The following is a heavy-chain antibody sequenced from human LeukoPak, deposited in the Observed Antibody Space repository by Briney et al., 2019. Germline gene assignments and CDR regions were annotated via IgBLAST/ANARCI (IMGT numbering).Heavy chain of an antibody. CDR2: IRYDGSNK. J-gene: IGHJ4*02. CDR1: GFTFSSYG. Sequence: GGSLRLSCAASGFTFSSYGMHWVRQAPGKGLEWVAFIRYDGSNKYYADSVKGRFTISRDNSKNTLYLQMNSLRAEDTAVYYCAKDPLSGYYEPHSFDYWGQGTLVTVSS. CDR3: AKDPLSGYYEPHSFDY. D-gene: IGHD3-22*01. V-gene: IGHV3-30*02.